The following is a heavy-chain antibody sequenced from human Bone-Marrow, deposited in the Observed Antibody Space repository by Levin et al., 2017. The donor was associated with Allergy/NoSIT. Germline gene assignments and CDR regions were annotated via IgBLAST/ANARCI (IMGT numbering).Heavy chain of an antibody. J-gene: IGHJ4*02. V-gene: IGHV3-30*04. D-gene: IGHD6-19*01. Sequence: LSGGSLRLSCTTSGFTFSNFAMHWVRQAPGKGLEWVAVVSYHGTNRYYAESVKGRFTISRDNSKNTLFLQMDSLRPDDTSVYYCARGTATMAVAGYGFDFWGQGTLVTVSS. CDR2: VSYHGTNR. CDR3: ARGTATMAVAGYGFDF. CDR1: GFTFSNFA.